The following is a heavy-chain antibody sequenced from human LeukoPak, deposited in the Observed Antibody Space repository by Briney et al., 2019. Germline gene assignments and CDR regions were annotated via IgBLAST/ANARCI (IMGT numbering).Heavy chain of an antibody. V-gene: IGHV4-34*01. CDR2: INHSGST. J-gene: IGHJ4*02. CDR3: ARRRIIYYGSEQPPFDY. CDR1: GGSFSGYY. D-gene: IGHD3-10*01. Sequence: PSETLSLTCAVYGGSFSGYYWSWIRQPPGKGLEWIGEINHSGSTNYNPSLKSRVTISVDTSKNQFSLELSSVTAADTAVYYCARRRIIYYGSEQPPFDYWGQGTLVTVSS.